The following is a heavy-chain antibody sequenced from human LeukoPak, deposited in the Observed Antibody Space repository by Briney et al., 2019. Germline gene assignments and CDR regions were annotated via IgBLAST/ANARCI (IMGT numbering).Heavy chain of an antibody. CDR3: TRDRSRAEDD. CDR2: INQGGSDK. J-gene: IGHJ4*02. Sequence: GGSLRLSCAASGFTFSCHWMSWVRQAPGKGLEWVANINQGGSDKYYVDSVKGRFTISRDNANNLLYLQMNSLRGEDTAVYYCTRDRSRAEDDWGQGTLVTVSS. CDR1: GFTFSCHW. D-gene: IGHD1-14*01. V-gene: IGHV3-7*01.